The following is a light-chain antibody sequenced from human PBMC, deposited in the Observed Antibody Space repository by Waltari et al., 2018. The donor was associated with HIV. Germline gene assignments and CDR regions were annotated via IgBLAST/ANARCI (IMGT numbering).Light chain of an antibody. V-gene: IGKV1-12*01. CDR2: AAS. J-gene: IGKJ4*01. Sequence: DIQMTQSPSFVSAFVGDRVSISCRASQNIGTSLACCQRGPGKAPELLIYAASRLQGGVPSWFRSSGSGTSCVLNIDNLQAEDFAIYYCQQAASFPHTFGGGTRV. CDR3: QQAASFPHT. CDR1: QNIGTS.